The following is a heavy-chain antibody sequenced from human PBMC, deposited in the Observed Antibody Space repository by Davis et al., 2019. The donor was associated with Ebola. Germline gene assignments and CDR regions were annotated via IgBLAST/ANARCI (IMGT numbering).Heavy chain of an antibody. CDR1: GGSISSSSYY. CDR2: IYYSGST. Sequence: SETLSLTCTVSGGSISSSSYYWGWIRQPPGKGLEWIGSIYYSGSTYYNPSLKSRVTISVDTSKNQFSLKLSSVTAADTAVYYCARGTETGYYYYYGMDVWGQGTTVTVSS. V-gene: IGHV4-39*01. CDR3: ARGTETGYYYYYGMDV. J-gene: IGHJ6*02. D-gene: IGHD4-17*01.